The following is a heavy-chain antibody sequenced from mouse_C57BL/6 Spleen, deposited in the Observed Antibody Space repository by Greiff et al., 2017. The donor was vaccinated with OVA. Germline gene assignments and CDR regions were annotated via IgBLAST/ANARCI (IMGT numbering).Heavy chain of an antibody. V-gene: IGHV5-17*01. Sequence: EVKVEESGGGLVKPGGSLKLSCAASGFTFSDYGMHWVRQAPEKGLEWVAYISSGSSTIYYADTVKGRFTISRDNAKNTLFLQMTSLRSEDTAMYYCARRKLTGWFAYWGQGTLVTVSA. CDR1: GFTFSDYG. CDR2: ISSGSSTI. J-gene: IGHJ3*01. CDR3: ARRKLTGWFAY.